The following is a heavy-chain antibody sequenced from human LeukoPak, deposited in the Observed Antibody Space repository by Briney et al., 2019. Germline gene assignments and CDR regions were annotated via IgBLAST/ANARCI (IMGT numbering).Heavy chain of an antibody. CDR2: IKQDGSEK. Sequence: PGGSLRLSCAASGFTFSSYWMSWVRQAPGKGLEWVANIKQDGSEKYYVDSVKGRFTISRDNAKNSLYLQMNSLRAEDTAVYYCARRFRRGYPYYYYYGMDVWAKGPRSPSP. V-gene: IGHV3-7*01. CDR1: GFTFSSYW. J-gene: IGHJ6*02. CDR3: ARRFRRGYPYYYYYGMDV. D-gene: IGHD5-18*01.